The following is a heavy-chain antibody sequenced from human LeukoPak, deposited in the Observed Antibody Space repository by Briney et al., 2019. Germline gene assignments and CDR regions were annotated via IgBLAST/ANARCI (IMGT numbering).Heavy chain of an antibody. D-gene: IGHD1-14*01. Sequence: GGSLRLSCAASGFTFSSYAMSWVRQAPGKGLEWVSAIGGSGGTTYYAHSVKGRFTISRDHSNNTLYLQMNSLRVEDTAVYYCAKDLTGYWGQGTLVTVSS. CDR3: AKDLTGY. CDR2: IGGSGGTT. V-gene: IGHV3-23*01. CDR1: GFTFSSYA. J-gene: IGHJ4*02.